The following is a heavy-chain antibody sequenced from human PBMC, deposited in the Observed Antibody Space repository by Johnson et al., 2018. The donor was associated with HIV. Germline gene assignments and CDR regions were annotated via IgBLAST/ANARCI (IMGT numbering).Heavy chain of an antibody. J-gene: IGHJ3*02. CDR1: GFTVSSNY. D-gene: IGHD5-12*01. CDR3: AMGHHYSGYPLEAFDI. Sequence: MMLVESGGAVVRPGGSLRLSCAASGFTVSSNYMSWVRQAPGKGLEWVSVIYSGGSTYYADSVKGRFIISRDNSKNTLLLQMNSLRVDDTAMYYCAMGHHYSGYPLEAFDIWGQGTMVSVSS. V-gene: IGHV3-66*01. CDR2: IYSGGST.